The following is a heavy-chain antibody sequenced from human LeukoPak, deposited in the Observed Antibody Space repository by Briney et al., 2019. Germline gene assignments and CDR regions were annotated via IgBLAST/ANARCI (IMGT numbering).Heavy chain of an antibody. V-gene: IGHV3-7*01. D-gene: IGHD1-26*01. CDR3: TRGDLVGVTGRAYQH. CDR1: GFTFSSYW. J-gene: IGHJ1*01. Sequence: GGSLRLSCAASGFTFSSYWMSWVRQAPGKGLEGVANIKQDGSEKYYVDSVKGRFTISRDNAKNSLYLQMNSLRAEDTAVYYCTRGDLVGVTGRAYQHWGQGTLATVSS. CDR2: IKQDGSEK.